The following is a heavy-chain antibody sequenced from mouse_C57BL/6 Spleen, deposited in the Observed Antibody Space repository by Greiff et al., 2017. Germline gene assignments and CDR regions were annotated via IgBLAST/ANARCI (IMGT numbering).Heavy chain of an antibody. Sequence: EVKLMESGGGLVKPGGSLKLSCAASGFTFSSYAMSWVRQTPEKRLEWVATISDGGSYTYYPDNVKGRFTISRDNAKNNLYLLMSHLKSEDTAMYYCARSAVAMDYWGQGTSVTVSS. CDR2: ISDGGSYT. CDR3: ARSAVAMDY. CDR1: GFTFSSYA. V-gene: IGHV5-4*03. J-gene: IGHJ4*01.